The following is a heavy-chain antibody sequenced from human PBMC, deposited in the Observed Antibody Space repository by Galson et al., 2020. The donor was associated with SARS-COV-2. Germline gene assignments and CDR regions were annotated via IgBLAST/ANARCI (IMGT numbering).Heavy chain of an antibody. J-gene: IGHJ6*02. D-gene: IGHD3-10*01. CDR3: ARRDLGDKWAMDV. CDR1: GASISGLGYS. Sequence: SETLSLTCAVSGASISGLGYSWGWIRQAPGEGLEWIGYIYQSGDTHYNPSLKSRLTIAVDRPNNQFSLKLTSVTAADTAVYYCARRDLGDKWAMDVWGQGTTVTVSS. V-gene: IGHV4-30-2*01. CDR2: IYQSGDT.